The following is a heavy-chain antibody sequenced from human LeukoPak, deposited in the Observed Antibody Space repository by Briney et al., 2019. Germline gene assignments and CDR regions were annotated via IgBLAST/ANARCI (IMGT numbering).Heavy chain of an antibody. CDR3: ARGTQGTSTPGYFDY. V-gene: IGHV3-66*01. D-gene: IGHD3/OR15-3a*01. CDR1: GFTVSSNY. CDR2: LYSGGST. Sequence: PGGSLRLSCAASGFTVSSNYMSWVRQAPGKGLEWVSVLYSGGSTLYGYSVRDRFTISRDDSKNTLYLQMNSLRAEDTAVYYCARGTQGTSTPGYFDYWGQGTLVTVSS. J-gene: IGHJ4*02.